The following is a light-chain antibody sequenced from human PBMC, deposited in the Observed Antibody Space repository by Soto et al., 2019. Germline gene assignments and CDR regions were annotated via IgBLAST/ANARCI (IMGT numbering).Light chain of an antibody. CDR2: SND. J-gene: IGLJ2*01. CDR3: AAWDDTLKGVI. V-gene: IGLV1-44*01. Sequence: QSVLTQPPSASGTPGQRVSISCSGGSSNIGTNTVNWYQHLPGTAPKLLIFSNDERPSGVPDRFSGSKSGTSASLAISGLQSDDEADYYCAAWDDTLKGVIFGGGTKLTVL. CDR1: SSNIGTNT.